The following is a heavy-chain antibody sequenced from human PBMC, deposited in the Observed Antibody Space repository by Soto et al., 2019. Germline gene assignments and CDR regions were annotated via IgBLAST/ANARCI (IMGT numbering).Heavy chain of an antibody. J-gene: IGHJ5*02. V-gene: IGHV1-46*03. CDR3: ARDRDHNWFDP. CDR1: GYTFTNYY. Sequence: GASVKVSCKASGYTFTNYYMHWVRQAPGQGLEWMGIINPSGGSTSYAQKFQDRVTMTRDTSTSTVYMELSSLRPEDTAVYYCARDRDHNWFDPWGQGTLVTVSS. CDR2: INPSGGST.